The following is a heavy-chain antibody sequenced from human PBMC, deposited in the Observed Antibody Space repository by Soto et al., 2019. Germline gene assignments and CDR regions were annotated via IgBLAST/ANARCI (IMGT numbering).Heavy chain of an antibody. Sequence: PSQTLSLTCAISGDSVSSNSAAWNWIRQSPSRGLEWLGRTYYRSRWYNDYAVSVKSRITVNPDTSKNQFSLHLNSVTPEDTAVYYCFGTTSLQWYYLDVWDTGTTVTV. CDR2: TYYRSRWYN. CDR1: GDSVSSNSAA. CDR3: FGTTSLQWYYLDV. D-gene: IGHD1-7*01. J-gene: IGHJ6*03. V-gene: IGHV6-1*01.